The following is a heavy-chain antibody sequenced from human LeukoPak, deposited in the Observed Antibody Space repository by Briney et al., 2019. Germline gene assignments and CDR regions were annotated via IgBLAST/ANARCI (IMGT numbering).Heavy chain of an antibody. CDR3: AKGSAASRPYYFHY. CDR1: GFTFSNYW. D-gene: IGHD6-25*01. J-gene: IGHJ4*02. CDR2: INDRGGST. V-gene: IGHV3-23*01. Sequence: GGSLILSCAASGFTFSNYWMTWVRQAPGKGLDWVSAINDRGGSTYYADSVKGRFTISRDNSKNTLYLQMNSLRADDTAVYYCAKGSAASRPYYFHYWGQGTLVTVSS.